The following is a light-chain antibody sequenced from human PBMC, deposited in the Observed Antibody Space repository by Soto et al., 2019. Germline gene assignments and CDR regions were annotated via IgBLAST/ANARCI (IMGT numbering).Light chain of an antibody. Sequence: IQTTQSPSSLSSSVGDKFTISSRASQTVSNYLHWYLQKPGKAPKLLIYSASSLQSGVPSRFSGSGSGTEFTLTISSLQPEDFATYYCQQSYSTPLTFGGGTKVDIK. CDR2: SAS. CDR3: QQSYSTPLT. J-gene: IGKJ4*01. CDR1: QTVSNY. V-gene: IGKV1-39*01.